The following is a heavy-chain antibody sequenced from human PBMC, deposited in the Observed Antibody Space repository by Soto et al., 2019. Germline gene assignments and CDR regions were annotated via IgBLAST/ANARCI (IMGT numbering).Heavy chain of an antibody. D-gene: IGHD1-20*01. CDR3: ASILPITLDAFDI. Sequence: ASVKVSCKDSGYTFTSYDINWVRQATGQGLEWMGWMNPNSGNTGYAQKFQGRVTMTRNTSISTAYMELSSLRSEDTAVYYCASILPITLDAFDIWGQGTRVTVSS. CDR2: MNPNSGNT. V-gene: IGHV1-8*01. CDR1: GYTFTSYD. J-gene: IGHJ3*02.